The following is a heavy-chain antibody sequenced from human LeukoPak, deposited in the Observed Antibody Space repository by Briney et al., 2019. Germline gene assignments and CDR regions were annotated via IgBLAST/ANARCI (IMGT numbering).Heavy chain of an antibody. V-gene: IGHV3-20*04. CDR1: GFTFDDYG. J-gene: IGHJ4*02. D-gene: IGHD5-18*01. Sequence: PGGSLRLSCAASGFTFDDYGMNWVRQAPGKGLEWVSAINWNGGNTDYADSVKGRFTISRDNAKNTLYLQMNSLRAEGTAFYYCVRRDTALVTYYFDYWGQGALVTVSS. CDR3: VRRDTALVTYYFDY. CDR2: INWNGGNT.